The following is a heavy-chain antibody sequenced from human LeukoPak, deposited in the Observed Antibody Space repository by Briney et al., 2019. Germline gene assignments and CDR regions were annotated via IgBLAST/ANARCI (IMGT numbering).Heavy chain of an antibody. V-gene: IGHV3-23*01. CDR2: ISGSGGST. Sequence: GGSLRLSCAASGFTFSSYAMSWVRQAPVKGLEWVSAISGSGGSTYYADSVKGRFTISRDNSKNTLYLQMNSLRAEDTAVYYCAKEAGDGYNYFYYYYGMDVWGQGTTVTVSS. CDR3: AKEAGDGYNYFYYYYGMDV. D-gene: IGHD5-24*01. CDR1: GFTFSSYA. J-gene: IGHJ6*02.